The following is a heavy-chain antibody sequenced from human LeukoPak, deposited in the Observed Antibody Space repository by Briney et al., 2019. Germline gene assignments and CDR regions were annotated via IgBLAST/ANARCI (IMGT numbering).Heavy chain of an antibody. CDR3: AREREGYYFDY. Sequence: PGGSLRLSCAASGFTVSSNYMSWVRQAPGKGLEWVSVIYSGGSTYYAGSVKGRFTISRDNSKNTLYLQMNSLRAEDTAVYYCAREREGYYFDYWGQGTLVTVSS. V-gene: IGHV3-53*01. D-gene: IGHD1-26*01. CDR1: GFTVSSNY. J-gene: IGHJ4*02. CDR2: IYSGGST.